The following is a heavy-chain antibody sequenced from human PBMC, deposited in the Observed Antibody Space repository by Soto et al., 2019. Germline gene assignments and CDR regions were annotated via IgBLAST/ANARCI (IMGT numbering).Heavy chain of an antibody. V-gene: IGHV4-59*01. CDR3: ARCPIDHNWFDS. D-gene: IGHD3-9*01. J-gene: IGHJ5*01. CDR1: GSDITTYY. Sequence: SETLSLTCSVSGSDITTYYWSWLRQSPGKGLEWIGHIYDTGSTSYNPSLKSRVTISVDTSKKQFSLRLSAVTAADTAVYYCARCPIDHNWFDSWGQGTLVTVSS. CDR2: IYDTGST.